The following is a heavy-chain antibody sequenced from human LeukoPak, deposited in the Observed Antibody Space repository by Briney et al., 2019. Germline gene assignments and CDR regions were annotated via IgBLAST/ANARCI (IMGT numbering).Heavy chain of an antibody. J-gene: IGHJ4*02. D-gene: IGHD3-16*01. Sequence: GGSLRLSCAASGFTFDDYAMHWVRQAPGKGLEWVSGISWNSGSIGYADSVKGRFTISRDNAKNSLYLQMNSLRAEDTALYYCAKAGGIWGQGTLVTVSS. CDR3: AKAGGI. CDR1: GFTFDDYA. CDR2: ISWNSGSI. V-gene: IGHV3-9*01.